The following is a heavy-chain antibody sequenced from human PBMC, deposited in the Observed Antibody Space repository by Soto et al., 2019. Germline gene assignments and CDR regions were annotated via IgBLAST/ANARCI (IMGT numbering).Heavy chain of an antibody. V-gene: IGHV3-13*04. CDR3: ARVNLNAFDI. CDR1: GFTLSSHD. Sequence: DVQLVESGGGLVQPGGSLRLSCAASGFTLSSHDMHWVRQAAGKGLEWVSDLGTAGDTYYSDSVKGRFTISRENAKNSLYLQMNSLRAGDTAVYYCARVNLNAFDIWGQGTVVTVSS. CDR2: LGTAGDT. J-gene: IGHJ3*02.